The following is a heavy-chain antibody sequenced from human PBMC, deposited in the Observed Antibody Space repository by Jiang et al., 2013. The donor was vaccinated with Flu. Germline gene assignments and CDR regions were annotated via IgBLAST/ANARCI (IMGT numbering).Heavy chain of an antibody. D-gene: IGHD1-26*01. CDR3: AKVTSPLPPDYYYGMDV. CDR1: GFTFSSYG. Sequence: VQLLESGGGVVQPGRSLRLSCAASGFTFSSYGMHWVRQAPGKGLEWVAIISYDGSNKYYADSVKGRFTISRDNSKNTLYLQMNSLRVEDTAVYYCAKVTSPLPPDYYYGMDVWGQGTTGHVSS. CDR2: ISYDGSNK. J-gene: IGHJ6*02. V-gene: IGHV3-30*18.